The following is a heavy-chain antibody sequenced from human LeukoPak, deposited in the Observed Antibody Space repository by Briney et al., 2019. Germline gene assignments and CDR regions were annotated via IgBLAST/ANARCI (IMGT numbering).Heavy chain of an antibody. V-gene: IGHV3-30*03. Sequence: GGSLRLSCAASGFTFSTYGMHWVRQAPGKGLEWVAVISYDGSNKYYADSVKGRFTISRDNSKNTLYLQMNSLRAEDTAVYYCARGHRGSYSGCFDYWGQGTLVTVSS. CDR2: ISYDGSNK. D-gene: IGHD1-26*01. CDR3: ARGHRGSYSGCFDY. CDR1: GFTFSTYG. J-gene: IGHJ4*02.